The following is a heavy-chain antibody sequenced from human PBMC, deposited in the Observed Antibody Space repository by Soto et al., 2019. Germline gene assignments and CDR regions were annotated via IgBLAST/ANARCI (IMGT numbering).Heavy chain of an antibody. CDR3: TSNEGPPGGS. D-gene: IGHD1-1*01. CDR2: INPSRRST. CDR1: GYTFTSYY. V-gene: IGHV1-46*03. J-gene: IGHJ5*02. Sequence: GASAKVSCKASGYTFTSYYMHWLGQAPGQGLEWMGIINPSRRSTSHPQKSQGRVTMTRETSTSTLHMELNSMKTEETAVYYCTSNEGPPGGSWGQGTLVTVSS.